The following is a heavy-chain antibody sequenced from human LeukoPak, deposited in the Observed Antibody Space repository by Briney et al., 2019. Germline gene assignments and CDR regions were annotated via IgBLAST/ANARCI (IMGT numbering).Heavy chain of an antibody. CDR3: ASSLNTIFGVVIIGPFDY. V-gene: IGHV3-30*02. D-gene: IGHD3-3*01. J-gene: IGHJ4*02. CDR1: GFTFSSYG. CDR2: IRYDGSNK. Sequence: GGSLRLSCAASGFTFSSYGMHWVRQAPGKGLEWVAFIRYDGSNKYYADSVKGRFTISRDNSKNTLYLQMNSLRAEGTAVYYCASSLNTIFGVVIIGPFDYWGQGTLVTVSS.